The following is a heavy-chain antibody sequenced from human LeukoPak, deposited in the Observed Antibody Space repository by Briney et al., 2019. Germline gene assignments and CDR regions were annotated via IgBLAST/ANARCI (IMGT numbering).Heavy chain of an antibody. Sequence: SEPLSLTCTVSGGSISSYYWSWIRQPPGKGLEWIGYIYYSGSTIYNPSLKSRVTISVDTSKNQFSLKLSSVTAANTAVYYCARHSRYYGSGSYYLDRIYYFDYWGQGTLVTVSS. D-gene: IGHD3-10*01. V-gene: IGHV4-59*08. CDR1: GGSISSYY. CDR3: ARHSRYYGSGSYYLDRIYYFDY. J-gene: IGHJ4*02. CDR2: IYYSGST.